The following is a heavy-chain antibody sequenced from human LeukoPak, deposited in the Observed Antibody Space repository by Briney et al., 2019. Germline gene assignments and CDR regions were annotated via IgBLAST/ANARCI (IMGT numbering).Heavy chain of an antibody. J-gene: IGHJ4*02. Sequence: PGGSLRLSCAASGFTFRSHGMHWVRQAPGKGLEWVAVIWYDGSNEYYAESVQGRFTISRDDSKNTVYLQMDSLRAEDTAMYYCARDRGDYSDYSDFFDAWGQGTLVTFSS. CDR2: IWYDGSNE. CDR3: ARDRGDYSDYSDFFDA. V-gene: IGHV3-33*01. D-gene: IGHD4-11*01. CDR1: GFTFRSHG.